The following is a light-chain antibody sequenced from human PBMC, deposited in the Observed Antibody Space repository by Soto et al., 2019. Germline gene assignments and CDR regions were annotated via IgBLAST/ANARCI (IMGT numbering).Light chain of an antibody. CDR3: CSYTSSSAPSAV. CDR2: EGS. Sequence: QSVLTQPASVSGSPGQSITISRTGTSSDVGRYNLVSWYQQHPGKAPKVMIYEGSKRPSGVSNRFSGSKSGNTASLTISGLQTEDEAHYYCCSYTSSSAPSAVFGGGTQLTVL. J-gene: IGLJ7*01. CDR1: SSDVGRYNL. V-gene: IGLV2-14*02.